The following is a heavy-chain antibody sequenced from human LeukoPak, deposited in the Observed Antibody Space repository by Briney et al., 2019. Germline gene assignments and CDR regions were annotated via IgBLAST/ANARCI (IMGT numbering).Heavy chain of an antibody. CDR2: ISYDGSNK. J-gene: IGHJ3*02. D-gene: IGHD2-15*01. V-gene: IGHV3-30*03. Sequence: GRSLRLSCAASGFTFSSYGMHWVRQAPGKGLEWVAVISYDGSNKYYADSVKGRFTISRQNAKSSLFLQMNSLRAEDTAVYYCARHRSGGSQDDAFDIWGQGTMVTVSS. CDR1: GFTFSSYG. CDR3: ARHRSGGSQDDAFDI.